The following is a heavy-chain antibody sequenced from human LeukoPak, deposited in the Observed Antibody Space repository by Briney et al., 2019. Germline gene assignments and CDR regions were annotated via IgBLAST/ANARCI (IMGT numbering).Heavy chain of an antibody. V-gene: IGHV1-2*02. Sequence: ASVRVSSKLPGYTFTAYILHGVDQPLGQGLEWMGWINPNSGGTNYAQKFQGRVTMTRDTSISTAYMELSRLRSDDTAVYYCARDFSGGRPWGQGTLVTVSS. J-gene: IGHJ5*02. CDR3: ARDFSGGRP. CDR1: GYTFTAYI. D-gene: IGHD3-16*01. CDR2: INPNSGGT.